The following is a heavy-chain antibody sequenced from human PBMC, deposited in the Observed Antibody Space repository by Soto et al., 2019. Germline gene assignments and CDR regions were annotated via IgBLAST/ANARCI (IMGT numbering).Heavy chain of an antibody. Sequence: QLRLQESGSGLVKPSQALSLTCALSGGTISSGGDAYNWIRQPPGKALEWIGYIYHSGITYYNPSLQGRVTNSVDRSKNHFSLKLTSVTAADTAVYYCARETLAGAYYYDSWGQGTLVTVSS. CDR1: GGTISSGGDA. J-gene: IGHJ4*02. CDR2: IYHSGIT. CDR3: ARETLAGAYYYDS. D-gene: IGHD2-15*01. V-gene: IGHV4-30-2*01.